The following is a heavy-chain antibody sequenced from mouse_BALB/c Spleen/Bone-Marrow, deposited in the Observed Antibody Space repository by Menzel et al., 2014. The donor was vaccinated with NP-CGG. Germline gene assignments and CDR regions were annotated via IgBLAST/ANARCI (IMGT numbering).Heavy chain of an antibody. J-gene: IGHJ1*01. CDR3: SRLRMITTYFDV. D-gene: IGHD2-4*01. V-gene: IGHV5-9-3*01. CDR1: GFTFSTYA. Sequence: EVKLMESGGGLAKPGGSLQLSCAASGFTFSTYAMSWVRQTPGKRLEWVATISSSGSYTYYPDSVKGRFTISRDNAKNTLYLQVSSLRSEDTAMFYCSRLRMITTYFDVWGAGTTVTVSS. CDR2: ISSSGSYT.